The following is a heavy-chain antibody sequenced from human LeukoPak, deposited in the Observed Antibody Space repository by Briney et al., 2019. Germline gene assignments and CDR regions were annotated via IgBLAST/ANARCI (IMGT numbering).Heavy chain of an antibody. V-gene: IGHV3-66*01. Sequence: GGSLRLSCAASGFTVSTKYMSWVRQAPGKGLEWVSVIYSGGSTEYADSVKGKFTISRDNSKNTLYLQMNSLRAEDTAVYYCATRTHSGNYIGYFDYWGQGTLVTVSS. D-gene: IGHD1-26*01. CDR2: IYSGGST. CDR3: ATRTHSGNYIGYFDY. CDR1: GFTVSTKY. J-gene: IGHJ4*02.